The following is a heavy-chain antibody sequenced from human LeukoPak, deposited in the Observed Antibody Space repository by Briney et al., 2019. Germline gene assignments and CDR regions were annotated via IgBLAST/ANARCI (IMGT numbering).Heavy chain of an antibody. CDR1: GGSTTSSSYY. CDR2: IYHSGST. CDR3: ARDLTSTTVVTPGLGY. Sequence: KASETLSLTCTVSGGSTTSSSYYWGWIRQPPGKGLEWIGSIYHSGSTYYNPSLKSRVTISVDTSKNQFSLKLSSVTAADTAVYYCARDLTSTTVVTPGLGYWGQGTLVTVSS. D-gene: IGHD4-23*01. J-gene: IGHJ4*02. V-gene: IGHV4-39*07.